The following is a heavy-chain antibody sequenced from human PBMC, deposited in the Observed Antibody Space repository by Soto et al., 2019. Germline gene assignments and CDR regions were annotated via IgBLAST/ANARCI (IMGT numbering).Heavy chain of an antibody. D-gene: IGHD1-26*01. CDR1: GFTFSSYG. J-gene: IGHJ4*02. V-gene: IGHV3-33*01. CDR2: IWYDGSNK. Sequence: GGSLRLSCAASGFTFSSYGMHWVRQAPGKGLEWVAVIWYDGSNKYNADSVKGRFTISRDNSKNTLYLQMNSLRAEDTAVYYCAREAHLASYLDYWGQGTLVTVSS. CDR3: AREAHLASYLDY.